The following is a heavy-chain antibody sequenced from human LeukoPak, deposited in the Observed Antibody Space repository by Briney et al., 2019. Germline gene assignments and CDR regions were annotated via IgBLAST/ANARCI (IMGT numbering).Heavy chain of an antibody. CDR3: ALLAVASDFDY. V-gene: IGHV3-48*03. Sequence: GGSLRLSCAVSGFPFSVFEMNWVRQAPGKGLEWVSNIGSSGTTRYYADSVKGRFFISRDNAKNSLYLQMNSLRVEDTGVYYCALLAVASDFDYWGQGALVTVSS. D-gene: IGHD6-19*01. J-gene: IGHJ4*02. CDR2: IGSSGTTR. CDR1: GFPFSVFE.